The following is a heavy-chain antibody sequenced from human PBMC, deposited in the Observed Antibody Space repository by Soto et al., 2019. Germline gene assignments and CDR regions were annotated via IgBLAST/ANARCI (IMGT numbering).Heavy chain of an antibody. CDR1: GSSISSYY. CDR3: ARGEYGDFFDY. Sequence: SETLSLTCTVSGSSISSYYWSWIRQPPGKRLEWIGYIYNSGSTNYNPSLKSRVTISVDTSNYQFSLKLNSVTAADTAVYYCARGEYGDFFDYWGQGTLVTVSS. D-gene: IGHD4-17*01. J-gene: IGHJ4*02. V-gene: IGHV4-59*01. CDR2: IYNSGST.